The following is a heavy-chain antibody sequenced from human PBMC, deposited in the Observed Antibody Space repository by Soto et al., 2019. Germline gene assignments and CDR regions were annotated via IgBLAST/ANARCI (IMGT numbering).Heavy chain of an antibody. Sequence: QLQLQESGSGLVKPSQTLSLTCAVSGGSISSGGYSWSWIRQPPGKGLEWIGYIYHSGSTYYNPSLKSRVTISVDRSKNQFSLKLSSVTAAETAVYYCTRASGYDGVWFDPWGQGTLVTVSS. CDR3: TRASGYDGVWFDP. D-gene: IGHD5-12*01. V-gene: IGHV4-30-2*01. J-gene: IGHJ5*02. CDR2: IYHSGST. CDR1: GGSISSGGYS.